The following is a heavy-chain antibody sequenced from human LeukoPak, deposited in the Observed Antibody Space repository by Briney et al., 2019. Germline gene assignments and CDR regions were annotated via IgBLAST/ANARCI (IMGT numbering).Heavy chain of an antibody. D-gene: IGHD3-16*01. Sequence: PGGSLRLSCAASGFTFSVYEMNWVRQAPGKGLEWVSYISSSGSAIYYADSVKGRFTISRDNAKNSLYLQMYSLRAEDTGVYYCARDWVWPATFYYYYYMDVWGKGTTVTISS. CDR3: ARDWVWPATFYYYYYMDV. CDR2: ISSSGSAI. V-gene: IGHV3-48*03. CDR1: GFTFSVYE. J-gene: IGHJ6*03.